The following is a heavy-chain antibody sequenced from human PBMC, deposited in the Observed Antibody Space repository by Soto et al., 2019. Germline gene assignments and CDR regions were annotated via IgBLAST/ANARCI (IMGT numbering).Heavy chain of an antibody. Sequence: SQTLSLTCAISGDSVSSNRASWNCVSQSPSRCLEWLGRTYYRSKWSNDYALSVNSRITINPDTSKNQFSLQLNSVTPEDTAVYYCVRGIDSSFDYWGQGTLVTVSS. D-gene: IGHD6-13*01. V-gene: IGHV6-1*01. CDR1: GDSVSSNRAS. J-gene: IGHJ4*02. CDR3: VRGIDSSFDY. CDR2: TYYRSKWSN.